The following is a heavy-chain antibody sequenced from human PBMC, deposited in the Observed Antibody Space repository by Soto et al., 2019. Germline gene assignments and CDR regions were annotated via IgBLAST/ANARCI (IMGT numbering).Heavy chain of an antibody. CDR1: GYTFTSYG. V-gene: IGHV1-18*01. D-gene: IGHD3-22*01. J-gene: IGHJ6*02. Sequence: ASVKVSCKASGYTFTSYGISWVRQAPGQGLEWMGWISAYNGNTNYAQKLQGRVTMTTDTSTSTAYMELRSLRSDDTAVYYCARDRGLYYDSSGYQSGYYGMDVWGQGTTVTVSS. CDR3: ARDRGLYYDSSGYQSGYYGMDV. CDR2: ISAYNGNT.